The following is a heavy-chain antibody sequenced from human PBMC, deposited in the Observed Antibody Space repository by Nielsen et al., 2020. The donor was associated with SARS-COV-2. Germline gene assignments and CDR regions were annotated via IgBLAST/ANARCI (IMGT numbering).Heavy chain of an antibody. V-gene: IGHV3-33*08. CDR1: GFTFSSYA. CDR2: IWFDGSQT. D-gene: IGHD2-15*01. Sequence: GESLKISCSASGFTFSSYAMHWVRQAPGKGLEWVAVIWFDGSQTYYADSVKARFTISRDNSKNTMYLQRNSLGAEDTAVYYCARDYYCSGGTCYLPPKYYFDYWGQGTPVTVSS. J-gene: IGHJ4*02. CDR3: ARDYYCSGGTCYLPPKYYFDY.